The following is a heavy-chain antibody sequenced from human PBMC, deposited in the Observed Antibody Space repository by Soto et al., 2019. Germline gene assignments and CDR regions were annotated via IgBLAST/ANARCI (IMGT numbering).Heavy chain of an antibody. D-gene: IGHD3-10*01. CDR3: AGGGSGSYYKAFDY. V-gene: IGHV1-18*01. Sequence: GASVKVSCKTSGYTFSNYGINWVRQAPGQGLEWMGWISAYNGNTNYAQKLQGRVTMTTDTSTSTAYMELRSLRSDDTAVYYCAGGGSGSYYKAFDYWGQGTLVTVSS. CDR1: GYTFSNYG. J-gene: IGHJ4*02. CDR2: ISAYNGNT.